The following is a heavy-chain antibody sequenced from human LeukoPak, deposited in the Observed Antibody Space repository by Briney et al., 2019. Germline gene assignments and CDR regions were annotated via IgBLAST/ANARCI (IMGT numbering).Heavy chain of an antibody. D-gene: IGHD3-10*01. V-gene: IGHV4-30-2*01. CDR1: GGSISSGGYY. CDR3: ARTLLWFGEFPDY. CDR2: INHSGST. Sequence: PSQTLSLTCTVSGGSISSGGYYWSWIRQPPGKGLEWIGEINHSGSTNYNPSLKSRVTISVDTSKNQFSLKLSSVTAADTAVYYCARTLLWFGEFPDYWGQGTLVTVSS. J-gene: IGHJ4*02.